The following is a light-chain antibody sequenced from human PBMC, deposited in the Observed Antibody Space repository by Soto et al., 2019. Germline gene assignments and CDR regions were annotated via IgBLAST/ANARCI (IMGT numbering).Light chain of an antibody. CDR2: YKSDSDK. CDR3: MIWHNSAWV. V-gene: IGLV5-45*03. CDR1: SGINVGTYR. Sequence: QPVLTQPSSLSASPGASASLTCTLRSGINVGTYRIYWYQQKPGSPPQFLLRYKSDSDKQQGSGVPSRFSGSKDASANAGILFISGVQSEDEADYFCMIWHNSAWVFGGGTKLTVL. J-gene: IGLJ3*02.